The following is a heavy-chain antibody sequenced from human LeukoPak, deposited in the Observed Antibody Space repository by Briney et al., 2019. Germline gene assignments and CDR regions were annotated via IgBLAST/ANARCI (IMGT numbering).Heavy chain of an antibody. D-gene: IGHD3-10*01. V-gene: IGHV4-59*01. J-gene: IGHJ4*02. CDR3: ARISMIRGIIVFDY. CDR2: ISYSGST. CDR1: GDSMSSNY. Sequence: SETLSLTCTVSGDSMSSNYWSWSWIRQPPGKGLEWIGHISYSGSTNYNPSLKSRVTISGDTSKNQFSLELSSVTAADTAVYYCARISMIRGIIVFDYWGQGTLVTVSS.